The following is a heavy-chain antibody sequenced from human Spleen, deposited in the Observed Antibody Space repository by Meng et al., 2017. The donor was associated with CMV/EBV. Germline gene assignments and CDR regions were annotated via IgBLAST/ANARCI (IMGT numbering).Heavy chain of an antibody. V-gene: IGHV3-7*01. Sequence: GGSLRLSCTASGFSFGNYWMNWVRQAPGKELEWVANIKQDESERNYVDSVRGRFTISRDNARSSLVLQMNSLRAEDTAVYYCVREVRPVALSWFDSWGQGILVTVSS. CDR1: GFSFGNYW. J-gene: IGHJ5*01. CDR2: IKQDESER. D-gene: IGHD2-21*01. CDR3: VREVRPVALSWFDS.